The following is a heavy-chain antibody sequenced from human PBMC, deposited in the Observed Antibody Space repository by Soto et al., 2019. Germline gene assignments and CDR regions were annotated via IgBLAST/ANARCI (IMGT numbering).Heavy chain of an antibody. CDR2: INAGNGNT. V-gene: IGHV1-3*01. CDR3: AGSFTVPPAIDY. CDR1: GYTFTSYA. D-gene: IGHD2-2*02. J-gene: IGHJ4*02. Sequence: ASVKVSCKASGYTFTSYAMHWVRQAPGQRLEWMGWINAGNGNTKYSQKFQGRVTITRDTSASTAYMELSSLRSEDTAVYYCAGSFTVPPAIDYWGQGTLVTVSS.